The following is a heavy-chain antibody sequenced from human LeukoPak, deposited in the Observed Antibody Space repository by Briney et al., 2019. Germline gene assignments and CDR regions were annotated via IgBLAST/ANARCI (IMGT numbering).Heavy chain of an antibody. J-gene: IGHJ5*02. CDR3: ARDLGSSSGLWYWFDP. V-gene: IGHV4-59*01. CDR1: GGSISSYY. D-gene: IGHD5-18*01. CDR2: IYYSGST. Sequence: SGTLSLTCTVSGGSISSYYWSWIRQPPGKGLEWIGYIYYSGSTNYNPSLKGRVTISVDTSKNQFSLKLSSVTAADTAVYYCARDLGSSSGLWYWFDPWGQGTLVTVSS.